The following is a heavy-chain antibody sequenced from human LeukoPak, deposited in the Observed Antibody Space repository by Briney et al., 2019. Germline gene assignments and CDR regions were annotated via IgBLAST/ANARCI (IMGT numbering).Heavy chain of an antibody. V-gene: IGHV4-59*01. CDR1: GGSISSYY. D-gene: IGHD1-26*01. CDR3: ARERDAYSGSYSDAFDI. J-gene: IGHJ3*02. CDR2: ICYSGST. Sequence: PSETLSLTCTVSGGSISSYYWSWIRQPPGKGLEWIGYICYSGSTNYNPSLKSRVTISVDTSKNQFSLKLSSVTAADTAVYYCARERDAYSGSYSDAFDIWGQGTMVTVSS.